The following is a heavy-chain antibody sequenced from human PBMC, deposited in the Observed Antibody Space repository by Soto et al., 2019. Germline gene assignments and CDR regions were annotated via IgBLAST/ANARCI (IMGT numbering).Heavy chain of an antibody. CDR1: GGTFSSYA. CDR3: ARETGDFWSGYHELYYFDY. V-gene: IGHV1-69*04. Sequence: QVQLVQSGAEVKKPGSSVKVSCKASGGTFSSYAITWVRQAPGQGLEWMGRIIPILGIANYAQKFQGRVTITADKYTSTAYMELSSLRSEATAVYYCARETGDFWSGYHELYYFDYCGQGTLVTVAS. J-gene: IGHJ4*02. CDR2: IIPILGIA. D-gene: IGHD3-3*01.